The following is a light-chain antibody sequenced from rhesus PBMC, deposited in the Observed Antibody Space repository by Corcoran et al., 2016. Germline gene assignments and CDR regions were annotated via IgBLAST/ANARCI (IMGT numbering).Light chain of an antibody. V-gene: IGKV1-69*01. CDR3: QQHDNSPPWT. J-gene: IGKJ1*01. Sequence: DIQMTQSPSSLSASVGDRVTITCRASQGISNWLAWYQQKPGEAPKLLIYRASNLETGVPSRFSGSGSGTDVTLTISSLQPEDIATYYCQQHDNSPPWTFGQGTKVEIK. CDR2: RAS. CDR1: QGISNW.